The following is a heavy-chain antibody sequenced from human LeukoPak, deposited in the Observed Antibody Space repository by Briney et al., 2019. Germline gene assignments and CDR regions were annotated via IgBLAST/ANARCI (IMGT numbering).Heavy chain of an antibody. CDR3: ARGGTDYGDYVFDY. D-gene: IGHD4-17*01. Sequence: PSQTLSLTCAVSGGSISSGGYSWSWIRQPPGKGLEWIGYIYHSGSTYYNPSLKSRVTISVGRSKNQFSLKLSSVTAADTAVYYCARGGTDYGDYVFDYWGQGTLVTVSS. CDR2: IYHSGST. CDR1: GGSISSGGYS. J-gene: IGHJ4*02. V-gene: IGHV4-30-2*01.